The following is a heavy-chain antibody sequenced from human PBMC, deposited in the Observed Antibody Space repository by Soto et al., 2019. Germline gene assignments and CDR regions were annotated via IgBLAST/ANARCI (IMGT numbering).Heavy chain of an antibody. V-gene: IGHV1-2*02. CDR3: AKNGTRQLTYWLGP. D-gene: IGHD6-6*01. CDR1: GYAKTVDH. J-gene: IGHJ5*02. CDR2: IKAHSGGT. Sequence: GVLVKVSCKASGYAKTVDHIGWQRLAQEKGIEWLGWIKAHSGGTVYAQKCQGRGTLTSDTSIATAYLTLTSLTSDDTALYYSAKNGTRQLTYWLGPCGQVPQGTVTS.